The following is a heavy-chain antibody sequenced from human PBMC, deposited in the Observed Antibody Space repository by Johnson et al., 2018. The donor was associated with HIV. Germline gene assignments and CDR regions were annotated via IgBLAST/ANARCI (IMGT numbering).Heavy chain of an antibody. V-gene: IGHV3-66*03. CDR2: IYSGGST. CDR1: GFIVSSNC. Sequence: VQLVESGGGLMQPGGSLRLSCAASGFIVSSNCMTWVRQAPGKGLEWVSVIYSGGSTYYVDSVKGRFTISRDNSKNTLYLQMNSLRPEDTAVYYCAKDGRGEQLVDQGDAFDIWGQGTMVTVSA. J-gene: IGHJ3*02. D-gene: IGHD6-6*01. CDR3: AKDGRGEQLVDQGDAFDI.